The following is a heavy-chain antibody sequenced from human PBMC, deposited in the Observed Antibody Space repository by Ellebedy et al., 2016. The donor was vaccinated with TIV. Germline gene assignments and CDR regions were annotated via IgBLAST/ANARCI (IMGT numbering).Heavy chain of an antibody. CDR2: IYYSGST. V-gene: IGHV4-59*13. Sequence: SETLSLXXTVSGGSISSYYWSWIRQPPGKGLEWIGYIYYSGSTNYNPSLKSRVTISVDTSKNQFSLKLSSVTAADTAVYYCARRGYSFKANYFDYWGQGTLVTVSS. D-gene: IGHD5-18*01. J-gene: IGHJ4*02. CDR1: GGSISSYY. CDR3: ARRGYSFKANYFDY.